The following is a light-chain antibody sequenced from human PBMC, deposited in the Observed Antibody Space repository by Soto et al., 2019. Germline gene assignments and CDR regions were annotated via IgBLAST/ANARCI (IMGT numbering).Light chain of an antibody. V-gene: IGLV2-18*02. Sequence: QSVLTQPPSVSGSPGQSVTISCTGTSSDVGNYNRVSWYQQPPGTAPKLMIYEVSNRPSGVPDRFSGSKSGNTASLTISGLQAEDEADYYCSSYSSSRYVFGTGTKVTVL. CDR1: SSDVGNYNR. J-gene: IGLJ1*01. CDR3: SSYSSSRYV. CDR2: EVS.